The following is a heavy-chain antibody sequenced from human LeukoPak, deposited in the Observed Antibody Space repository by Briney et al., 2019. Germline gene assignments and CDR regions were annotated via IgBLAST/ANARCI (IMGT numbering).Heavy chain of an antibody. Sequence: GALRLSCAASGFTFSSYSMNWVRQAPGKGLEWVSHITASGTAMFYADSVKGRFTISRDNAKNSLYLQMNSLRDEDTAVYYCASSGSYRFDYWGQGALVTVSS. J-gene: IGHJ4*02. V-gene: IGHV3-48*02. CDR3: ASSGSYRFDY. CDR2: ITASGTAM. CDR1: GFTFSSYS. D-gene: IGHD1-26*01.